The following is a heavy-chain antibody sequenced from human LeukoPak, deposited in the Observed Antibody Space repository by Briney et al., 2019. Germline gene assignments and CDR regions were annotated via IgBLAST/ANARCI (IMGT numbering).Heavy chain of an antibody. Sequence: ASVKVSCKASGGTFSSYAISWVRQAPGQGLEWMGRIIPILGIANYAQKFQGRVTITADKSTSTAYMELSSLRSEDTAVYYCARDQDKISPRGSSWSPFDYWGQGTLVTVSS. V-gene: IGHV1-69*04. D-gene: IGHD6-13*01. J-gene: IGHJ4*02. CDR2: IIPILGIA. CDR3: ARDQDKISPRGSSWSPFDY. CDR1: GGTFSSYA.